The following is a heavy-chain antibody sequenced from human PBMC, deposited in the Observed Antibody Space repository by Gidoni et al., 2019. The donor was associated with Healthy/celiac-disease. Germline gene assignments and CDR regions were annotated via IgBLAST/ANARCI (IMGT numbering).Heavy chain of an antibody. CDR2: INPSGGST. J-gene: IGHJ4*02. CDR1: GYTFTSYY. D-gene: IGHD2-2*01. Sequence: QVQLVQSGAEVKKPGASVQVSCKASGYTFTSYYMHWVRQAPGQGLEWMGIINPSGGSTSYAQKFQGRVTMTRDTSTSTVYMELSSLRSEDTAVYYCAREGPAALLAYWGQGTLVTVSS. V-gene: IGHV1-46*01. CDR3: AREGPAALLAY.